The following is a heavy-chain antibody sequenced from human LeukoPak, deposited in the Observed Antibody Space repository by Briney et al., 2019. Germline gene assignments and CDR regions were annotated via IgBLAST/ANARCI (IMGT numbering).Heavy chain of an antibody. D-gene: IGHD3-10*01. CDR2: IYTSGTT. Sequence: PSETLSLTCTVSGGSISSSNYNWSWIRQPAGKGLEWIGRIYTSGTTNYNPSLKSRVTISIDTSKNQFSLKLSSVTAADTAVYYCARGLWFGDENPPYFDYWGQGTLVTVSS. CDR3: ARGLWFGDENPPYFDY. V-gene: IGHV4-61*02. J-gene: IGHJ4*02. CDR1: GGSISSSNYN.